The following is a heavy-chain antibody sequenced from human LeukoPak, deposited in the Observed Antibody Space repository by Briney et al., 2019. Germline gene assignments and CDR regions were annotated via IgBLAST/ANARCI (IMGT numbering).Heavy chain of an antibody. CDR1: GFTFSSYW. J-gene: IGHJ4*02. D-gene: IGHD2-15*01. Sequence: GGSLRLSCAASGFTFSSYWMSWVRQAPGRGLEWVANIKQDGSEKYYVDSVKGRFTISRDNAKNSLYLQMNSLRAEDTAVYYCARDTCSGGSCYFDYWGPGILVTVSS. CDR3: ARDTCSGGSCYFDY. CDR2: IKQDGSEK. V-gene: IGHV3-7*01.